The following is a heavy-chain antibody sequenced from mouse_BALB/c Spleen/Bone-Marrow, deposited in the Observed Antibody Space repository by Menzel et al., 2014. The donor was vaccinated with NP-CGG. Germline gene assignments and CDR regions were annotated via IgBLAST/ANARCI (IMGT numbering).Heavy chain of an antibody. CDR1: GFTFSNYT. J-gene: IGHJ3*01. CDR2: IGNGGGTT. D-gene: IGHD1-2*01. Sequence: EVMLVESGGGLVQPGGSLKLSCAASGFTFSNYTMSWIRQTPEKRLEWVAYIGNGGGTTYYPDTVKGRFTISRDNAKNTLYLQMSSLKSEDTAMYYCARRYDYGYGPFAYWGQGTLVTVSA. V-gene: IGHV5-12-2*01. CDR3: ARRYDYGYGPFAY.